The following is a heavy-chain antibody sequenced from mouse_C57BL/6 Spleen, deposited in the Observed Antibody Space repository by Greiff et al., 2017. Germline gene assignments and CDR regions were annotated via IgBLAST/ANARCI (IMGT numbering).Heavy chain of an antibody. CDR2: IDPSDSYT. D-gene: IGHD1-1*01. CDR3: ARSGTTVVHFDY. V-gene: IGHV1-69*01. Sequence: QVQLQQPGAELVMPGASVKLSCKASGYTFTSYWMHWVKQRPGQGLEWIGEIDPSDSYTNYNQKFKGKSTSTVDKSSSTAYMQLSSLTSEDSAVYYCARSGTTVVHFDYWGQGTTLTVSS. J-gene: IGHJ2*01. CDR1: GYTFTSYW.